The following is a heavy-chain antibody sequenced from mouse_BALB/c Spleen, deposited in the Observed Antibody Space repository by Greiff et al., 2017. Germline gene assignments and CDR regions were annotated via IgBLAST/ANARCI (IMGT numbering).Heavy chain of an antibody. J-gene: IGHJ1*01. CDR2: ISNGGGST. CDR3: ARHGYYYGSSYWYFDV. V-gene: IGHV5-12-2*01. Sequence: EVMLVESGGGLVQPGGSLKLSCAASGFTFSSYTMSWVRQTPEKRLEWVAYISNGGGSTYYPDTVKGRFTISRDNAKNTLYLQMSSLKSEDTAMYYCARHGYYYGSSYWYFDVWGAGTTVTVSS. CDR1: GFTFSSYT. D-gene: IGHD1-1*01.